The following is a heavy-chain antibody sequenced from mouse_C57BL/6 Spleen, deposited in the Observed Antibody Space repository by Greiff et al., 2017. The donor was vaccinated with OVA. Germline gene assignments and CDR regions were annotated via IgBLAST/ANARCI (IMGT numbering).Heavy chain of an antibody. V-gene: IGHV14-4*01. D-gene: IGHD1-1*01. Sequence: EVQLQQSGAELVRPGASVKLSCTASGFNIKDDYMHWVKQRPEQGLEWIGWIDPENGDTEYASKFQGKATITADTSSNTAYLQLSSLTSEDTAVYYCTTEPTVVAGGSDWGQGTLVTVSA. CDR2: IDPENGDT. CDR3: TTEPTVVAGGSD. CDR1: GFNIKDDY. J-gene: IGHJ3*01.